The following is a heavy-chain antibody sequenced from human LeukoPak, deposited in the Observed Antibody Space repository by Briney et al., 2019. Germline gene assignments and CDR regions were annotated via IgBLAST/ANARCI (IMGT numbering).Heavy chain of an antibody. CDR2: VIPVFGTA. V-gene: IGHV1-69*13. Sequence: ASVKVSCKASGGTFSSYAVSWVRQAPGQGLEWMGGVIPVFGTANYAQKFQGRVAITVDESTSTAYMELSSLRSEDTAVYYCARAPRSGYYYYYMDVWGKGTTVTVSS. CDR1: GGTFSSYA. CDR3: ARAPRSGYYYYYMDV. D-gene: IGHD3-3*01. J-gene: IGHJ6*03.